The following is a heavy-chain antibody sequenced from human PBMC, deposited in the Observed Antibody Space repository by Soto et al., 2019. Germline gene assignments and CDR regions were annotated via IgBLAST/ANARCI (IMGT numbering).Heavy chain of an antibody. V-gene: IGHV3-15*01. D-gene: IGHD5-18*01. CDR3: TSETGWRQPPLDS. CDR2: IKSKRSGGTT. CDR1: GFIFRNAW. Sequence: LVESGGGLVKPGGSIRLSCAASGFIFRNAWMSWVRQAPGKGLEWVGRIKSKRSGGTTDYAEPVEGRVTITRDESQSILYWQRSSLTVESTAVYFCTSETGWRQPPLDSWGQSALVTVSS. J-gene: IGHJ1*01.